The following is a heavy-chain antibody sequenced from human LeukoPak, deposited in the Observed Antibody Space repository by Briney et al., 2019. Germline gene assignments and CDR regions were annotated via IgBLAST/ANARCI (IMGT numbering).Heavy chain of an antibody. Sequence: GGSLRLSCAASGLTLSSYAMSWVRQAPGKGLEWVSHVRPGDGPTTYAESVKGRFTISRDNSKNTVSLQMNSLGVEDTAVYYCTRDHITSWQIDFWGQGTMVTVSS. J-gene: IGHJ4*02. CDR2: VRPGDGPT. D-gene: IGHD2-2*01. CDR1: GLTLSSYA. CDR3: TRDHITSWQIDF. V-gene: IGHV3-23*01.